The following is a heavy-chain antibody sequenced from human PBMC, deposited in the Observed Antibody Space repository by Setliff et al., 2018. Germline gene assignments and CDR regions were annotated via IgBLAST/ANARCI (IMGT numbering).Heavy chain of an antibody. Sequence: PSETLSLTCSVAGGSVSRTVYYWGWVRQSPGKGPEWVASIRDRGNTAYNPSLRSRLTISIDTSENQFSMKLISVTAADTAVYYCVRDLSGGQALCGQGTMFTVSS. CDR2: IRDRGNT. CDR3: VRDLSGGQAL. J-gene: IGHJ3*01. CDR1: GGSVSRTVYY. D-gene: IGHD1-26*01. V-gene: IGHV4-39*07.